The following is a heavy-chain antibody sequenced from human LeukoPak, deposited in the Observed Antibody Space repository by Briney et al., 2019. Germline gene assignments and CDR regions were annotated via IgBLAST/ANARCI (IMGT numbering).Heavy chain of an antibody. J-gene: IGHJ5*02. V-gene: IGHV4-59*01. CDR1: GGSISSYD. CDR2: IYYSGST. D-gene: IGHD3-10*01. Sequence: SETLSLTCTVSGGSISSYDWSWIRQPPGKGLEWIGYIYYSGSTNYNPSLKSRVTISVDTSKNQFSLKLSSVPAADTAVYYCASSPSRVRRVIYWFDPWGQGTLVTVSS. CDR3: ASSPSRVRRVIYWFDP.